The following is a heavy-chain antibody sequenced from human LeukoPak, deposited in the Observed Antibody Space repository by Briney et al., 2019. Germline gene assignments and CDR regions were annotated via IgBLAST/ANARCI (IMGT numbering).Heavy chain of an antibody. CDR3: ARAYMGASANPIQLWPPRSTSKFDY. CDR1: GYTFTGYY. J-gene: IGHJ4*02. Sequence: GASVKVSCKASGYTFTGYYMHWVRQAPGQGLEWMGWINPNSGGTNYAQKFQGRVTMTRDTSISTAYMELSRLRSDDTAVYYCARAYMGASANPIQLWPPRSTSKFDYWGQGTLVTVSS. CDR2: INPNSGGT. D-gene: IGHD5-18*01. V-gene: IGHV1-2*02.